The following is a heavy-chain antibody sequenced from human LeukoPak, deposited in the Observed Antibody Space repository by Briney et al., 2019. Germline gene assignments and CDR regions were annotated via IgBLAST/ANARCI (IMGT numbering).Heavy chain of an antibody. CDR2: INPSGST. CDR3: ARRTHSSSLTY. CDR1: GGSFSDYY. D-gene: IGHD6-13*01. J-gene: IGHJ4*02. V-gene: IGHV4-34*01. Sequence: SETLSLTCAVYGGSFSDYYWSWIRQPPGKGLEWIGEINPSGSTNYSPSLKSRVTISVDTSMNQFSLRVNSVTAADTAIYYCARRTHSSSLTYWGQGALVTVSS.